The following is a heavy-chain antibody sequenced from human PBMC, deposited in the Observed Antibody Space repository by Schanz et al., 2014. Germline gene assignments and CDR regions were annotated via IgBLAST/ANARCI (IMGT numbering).Heavy chain of an antibody. CDR1: GGTFVTFF. D-gene: IGHD2-15*01. CDR3: ATCSGGTCHAKPVLDN. CDR2: ISPLLGVA. J-gene: IGHJ4*02. Sequence: QVHLVQSGAEVKEPGSSVKVSCKPSGGTFVTFFFTWVRQAPGQGPQWMGRISPLLGVANYAQEFQGRLTITADTSTRTAYMELSSLRSEDTAVYYCATCSGGTCHAKPVLDNWGQGTLVTVSS. V-gene: IGHV1-69*04.